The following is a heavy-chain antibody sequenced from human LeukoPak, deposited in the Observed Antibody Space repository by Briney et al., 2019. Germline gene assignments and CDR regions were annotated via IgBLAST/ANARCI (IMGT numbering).Heavy chain of an antibody. Sequence: PSETLSLTCTVSGGSISSGGYYWSWIRQHPGKGLEWIGFIYYSGSTYYNPSLKSRVTFSVDTSKNQFSLRLSSVNAADTAVYYCARAVYDYIWGSYRFDYWGQGTLVTVSS. CDR1: GGSISSGGYY. CDR3: ARAVYDYIWGSYRFDY. D-gene: IGHD3-16*02. J-gene: IGHJ4*02. CDR2: IYYSGST. V-gene: IGHV4-31*03.